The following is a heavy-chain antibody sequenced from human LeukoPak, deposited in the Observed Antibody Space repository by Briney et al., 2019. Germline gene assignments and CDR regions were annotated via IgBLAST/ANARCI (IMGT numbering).Heavy chain of an antibody. J-gene: IGHJ3*02. V-gene: IGHV1-8*01. CDR3: ATSTGTTEAFDI. CDR2: MNPNSGNT. D-gene: IGHD1-1*01. CDR1: GYTFTSYD. Sequence: GASVKVSCKASGYTFTSYDINWVRQATGQGLEWMGWMNPNSGNTGYAQKFQGRVTMTEDTSTDTAYMELSSLRSEDTAVYYCATSTGTTEAFDIWGQGTMVTVSS.